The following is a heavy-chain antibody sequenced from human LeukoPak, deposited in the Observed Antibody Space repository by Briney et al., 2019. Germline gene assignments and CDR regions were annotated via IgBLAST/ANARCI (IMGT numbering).Heavy chain of an antibody. CDR1: GYSFTSYA. J-gene: IGHJ4*02. CDR3: ARDYIAPYSSGWYPDY. Sequence: ASVKVSCKASGYSFTSYAISWLRQAPGQGFEWMGWISRYNGDTKYAQKVQGRVTMTTDTSTSTAYMDLRNLRSDDTAVYYCARDYIAPYSSGWYPDYWGQGTLVTVSS. CDR2: ISRYNGDT. V-gene: IGHV1-18*04. D-gene: IGHD6-19*01.